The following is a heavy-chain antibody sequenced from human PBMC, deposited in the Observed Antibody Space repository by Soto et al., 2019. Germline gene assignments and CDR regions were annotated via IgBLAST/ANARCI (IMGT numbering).Heavy chain of an antibody. J-gene: IGHJ6*02. CDR1: GYTFTSYD. V-gene: IGHV1-8*01. CDR2: MNPNSGNT. Sequence: QVQLVQSGAEVKKPGASVKVSCKASGYTFTSYDINWVRQATGQGLEWMGWMNPNSGNTGYAQKFQGRVTMTRNTSISTAYMELSSLRSEDMAVYCCASDGKNDYYCYGMDVWGQGTTVTVSS. CDR3: ASDGKNDYYCYGMDV.